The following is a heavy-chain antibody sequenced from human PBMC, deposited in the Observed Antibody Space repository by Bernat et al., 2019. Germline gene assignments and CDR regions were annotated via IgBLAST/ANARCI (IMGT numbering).Heavy chain of an antibody. CDR1: GYSFTGYA. CDR2: ISAYDGNT. Sequence: QVQLVQSGAEVKKPGASVKVSCKASGYSFTGYAISWVRQAPGHGLEWMGWISAYDGNTNYAQRFQGRVTMTTDTSTSTAYMELRSLRSDDTAVYYCARRDWLDPWGQGTLVTVSS. CDR3: ARRDWLDP. J-gene: IGHJ5*02. V-gene: IGHV1-18*01.